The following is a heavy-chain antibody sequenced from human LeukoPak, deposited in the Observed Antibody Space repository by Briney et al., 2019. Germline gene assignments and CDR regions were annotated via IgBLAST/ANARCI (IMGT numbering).Heavy chain of an antibody. CDR3: ARDFDSSGYYDY. CDR1: GGSFSGYY. CDR2: INHSGST. Sequence: SETLSLTCAVYGGSFSGYYWSWIRQPPGKGLEWIGEINHSGSTNYNPSLKSRVTISVDTSMNQFSLKLSSVTAADTAVYYCARDFDSSGYYDYWGQGTLVTVSS. J-gene: IGHJ4*02. V-gene: IGHV4-34*01. D-gene: IGHD3-22*01.